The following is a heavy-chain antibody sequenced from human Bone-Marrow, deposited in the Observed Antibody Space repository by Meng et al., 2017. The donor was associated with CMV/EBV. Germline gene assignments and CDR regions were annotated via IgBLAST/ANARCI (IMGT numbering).Heavy chain of an antibody. J-gene: IGHJ4*02. CDR3: GREIRVAMGWIDY. CDR2: ISSSGNNV. D-gene: IGHD3-16*01. V-gene: IGHV3-48*04. CDR1: GFTFSSYW. Sequence: GESLKISCAASGFTFSSYWMSWVRQAPGKGLEWVLYISSSGNNVYYTDSVKGRFTISRDNAKNSLYLQMNSLRAEDTAVYSCGREIRVAMGWIDYWGLGTLVTVSS.